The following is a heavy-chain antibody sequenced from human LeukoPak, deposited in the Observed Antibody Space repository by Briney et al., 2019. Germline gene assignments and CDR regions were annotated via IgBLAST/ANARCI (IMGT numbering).Heavy chain of an antibody. V-gene: IGHV1-18*01. CDR2: ISTYNGNT. Sequence: ASVKVSCKASGYTFTSHGISWVRQAPGQGLEWMGWISTYNGNTNYAQKLQGRVSMTTDTSTSTAYMDLRSLRSDDTAVYYCARSFDFEGNWFDPWGQGTLVTVSS. CDR3: ARSFDFEGNWFDP. D-gene: IGHD3-9*01. CDR1: GYTFTSHG. J-gene: IGHJ5*02.